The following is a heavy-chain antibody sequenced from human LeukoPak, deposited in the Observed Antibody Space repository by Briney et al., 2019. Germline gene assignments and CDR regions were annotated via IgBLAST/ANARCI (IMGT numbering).Heavy chain of an antibody. J-gene: IGHJ6*02. Sequence: ASVKVSCKASGYTFTSYYMHWVRQAPGQGLEWMGIINPSGGSTSYAQKFQGRVTMTRDTSISTAYMELSRLRSDDTAVYYCARGTLIQLWFYGMDVWGQGTTVTVSS. CDR3: ARGTLIQLWFYGMDV. V-gene: IGHV1-46*01. CDR1: GYTFTSYY. D-gene: IGHD5-18*01. CDR2: INPSGGST.